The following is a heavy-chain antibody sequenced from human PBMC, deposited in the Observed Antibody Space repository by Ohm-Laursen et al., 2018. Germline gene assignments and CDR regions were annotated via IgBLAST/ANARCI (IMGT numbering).Heavy chain of an antibody. D-gene: IGHD3/OR15-3a*01. J-gene: IGHJ4*02. Sequence: AQTLTLTCTFSGFSLSTSGVGVGWIRQPPGKALECLAVIYWDDDKRYSPSLKSRLTITKDTSKNQVVLTMTNMDPVDTATYYCARRTGPFDYWGRGTLVTVSS. CDR1: GFSLSTSGVG. CDR3: ARRTGPFDY. CDR2: IYWDDDK. V-gene: IGHV2-5*02.